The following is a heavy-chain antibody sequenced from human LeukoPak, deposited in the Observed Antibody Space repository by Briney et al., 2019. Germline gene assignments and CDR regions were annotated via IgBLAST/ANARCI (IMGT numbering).Heavy chain of an antibody. CDR2: INWNSGSI. Sequence: PGGSLRLSCAASGFTFDDYAMHWVRQALGKGLEWVSGINWNSGSIGYADSVKGRFTISRDNAKNSLYLQMNSLRAEDTALYYCAKVLEVYIWGSFLGGGFEIWGQGTMVTVSS. V-gene: IGHV3-9*01. CDR3: AKVLEVYIWGSFLGGGFEI. J-gene: IGHJ3*02. CDR1: GFTFDDYA. D-gene: IGHD3-16*01.